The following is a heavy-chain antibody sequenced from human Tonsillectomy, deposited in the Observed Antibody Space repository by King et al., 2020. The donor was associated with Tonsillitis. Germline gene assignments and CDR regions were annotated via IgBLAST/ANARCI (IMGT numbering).Heavy chain of an antibody. CDR2: INPSSGST. D-gene: IGHD2-2*01. Sequence: QLVQSGAEVKKPGASVKVSCKASGYTFTSYYMHWVRQAPGQGLEWMGIINPSSGSTRYVQKFQGRGNMTRDTSTSTVYMELSSLRSEDTAVYYCARNKHSSSRYFDLWGRGTLVTVSS. CDR3: ARNKHSSSRYFDL. J-gene: IGHJ2*01. CDR1: GYTFTSYY. V-gene: IGHV1-46*03.